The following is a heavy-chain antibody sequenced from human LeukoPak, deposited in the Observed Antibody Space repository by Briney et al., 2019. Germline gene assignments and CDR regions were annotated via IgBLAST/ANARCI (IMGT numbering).Heavy chain of an antibody. V-gene: IGHV3-48*03. CDR3: ARGFRDTAMFLDY. Sequence: GSLRLSCVASGITFSSYEMNWVRQAPGKGLEWISCISSSGGPIYYAVSVKGRFTISRDNAKNSLYLQMNSLRAEATAVYYCARGFRDTAMFLDYWGQGTLVTVSS. CDR1: GITFSSYE. D-gene: IGHD5-18*01. CDR2: ISSSGGPI. J-gene: IGHJ4*02.